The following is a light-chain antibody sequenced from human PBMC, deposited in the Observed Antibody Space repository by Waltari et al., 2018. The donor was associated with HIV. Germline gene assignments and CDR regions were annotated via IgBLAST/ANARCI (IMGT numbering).Light chain of an antibody. Sequence: QSALTQPRSVSGSPGQSVTISCTGSGNDVGSYNYVSWYQHHPGKAPQLIIYDVTKRPSGVPDRFSGSKSGNTASLTISGLQADDEADYYCNSFAGTYTWIFGGGTQLTVL. V-gene: IGLV2-11*01. CDR2: DVT. J-gene: IGLJ2*01. CDR3: NSFAGTYTWI. CDR1: GNDVGSYNY.